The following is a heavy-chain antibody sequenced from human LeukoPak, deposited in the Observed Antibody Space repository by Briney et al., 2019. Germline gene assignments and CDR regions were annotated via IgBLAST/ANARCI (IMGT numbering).Heavy chain of an antibody. D-gene: IGHD2-2*01. J-gene: IGHJ6*04. V-gene: IGHV4-61*02. Sequence: PSQTLSLTCAVSGRSLSSGSYYWGWVRQPAGRGLEWVGRIYTSGRTNYKPSLKSRVTISVDTSKSQFSLKLSPVTAADTAVYYCASHPDIVVVPAAMFPVWGKGTTVTISS. CDR3: ASHPDIVVVPAAMFPV. CDR2: IYTSGRT. CDR1: GRSLSSGSYY.